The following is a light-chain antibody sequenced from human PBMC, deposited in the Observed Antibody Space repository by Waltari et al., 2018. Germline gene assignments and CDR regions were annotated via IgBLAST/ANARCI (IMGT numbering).Light chain of an antibody. V-gene: IGLV1-44*01. CDR1: SSNIGSNA. CDR3: AAWDDSLNGYV. CDR2: SNN. Sequence: QSVLTQPPSASGTPGQRVTISCSGRSSNIGSNAVNWYQQLPGTAPKLLIYSNNQRPSGVPDRFSGSKSGTSASLAISGLQSADEADYYCAAWDDSLNGYVFGTGTKVTVL. J-gene: IGLJ1*01.